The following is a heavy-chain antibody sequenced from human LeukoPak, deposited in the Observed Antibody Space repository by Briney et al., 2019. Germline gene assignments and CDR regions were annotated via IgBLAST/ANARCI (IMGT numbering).Heavy chain of an antibody. J-gene: IGHJ4*02. CDR3: AKGPVSGSRFPFDY. D-gene: IGHD1-26*01. CDR2: ISDDGGNK. CDR1: KFTFNSYD. Sequence: GGSLRLSCAASKFTFNSYDIHWVRQAPGKGLEWVAVISDDGGNKNYADSVKGRITISRDISKNTVYLQMNSLRAEDTAVYYCAKGPVSGSRFPFDYWGQGTLV. V-gene: IGHV3-30*18.